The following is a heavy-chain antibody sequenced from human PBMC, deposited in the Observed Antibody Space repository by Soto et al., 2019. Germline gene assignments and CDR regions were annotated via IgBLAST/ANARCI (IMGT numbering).Heavy chain of an antibody. Sequence: GGSLRLSCVASGFTFSTYAMSWFRHAPGKGLEWVSAITPSGGETFYADSVKGRFTISRDNSMNALYLQMNSLRIEDTAVYYCAHPRGYGVFDAYDIWGQGTMVT. CDR1: GFTFSTYA. CDR3: AHPRGYGVFDAYDI. V-gene: IGHV3-23*01. D-gene: IGHD4-17*01. J-gene: IGHJ3*02. CDR2: ITPSGGET.